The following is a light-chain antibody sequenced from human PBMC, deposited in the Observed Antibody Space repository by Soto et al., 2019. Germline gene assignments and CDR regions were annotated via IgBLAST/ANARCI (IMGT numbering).Light chain of an antibody. CDR1: NIGSKS. V-gene: IGLV3-21*02. CDR2: DDS. Sequence: SYELTQPPSVSVAPGQTARLTCGGNNIGSKSVHGYQQKPGQAPVLVVHDDSDRPSGIPERFSGSNSGNTATLTISRVEAGDEADYYCQVWDSSSDHLVVFGGGTKLTVL. J-gene: IGLJ2*01. CDR3: QVWDSSSDHLVV.